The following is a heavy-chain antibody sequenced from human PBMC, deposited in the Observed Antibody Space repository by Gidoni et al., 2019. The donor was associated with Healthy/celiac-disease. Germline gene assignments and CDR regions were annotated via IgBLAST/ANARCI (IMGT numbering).Heavy chain of an antibody. CDR2: IFSNDEK. J-gene: IGHJ6*02. Sequence: QVTLKESGPVLVKPTETLTLTCTVSGFSLSNARMGVSWIRQPPGKALEWLAHIFSNDEKSYSTSLKSRLTISKDTSKSQVVLTMTNMDPVDTATYYCARLRRLQGGQAYGMDVWGQGTTVTVSS. V-gene: IGHV2-26*01. CDR3: ARLRRLQGGQAYGMDV. CDR1: GFSLSNARMG.